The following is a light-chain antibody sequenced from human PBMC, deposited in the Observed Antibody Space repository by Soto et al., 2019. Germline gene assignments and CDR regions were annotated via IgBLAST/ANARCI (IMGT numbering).Light chain of an antibody. Sequence: QAVLTQPPSVSGAPGQRVTISCTGSSSNIGAGYDVHWYQQLPGTAPKLLIYGNINRPSGVPDRFSGSKSGNSASLAITGLQAEDEADYYCQSYDSSLSVYVFGTGTKVTVL. CDR2: GNI. V-gene: IGLV1-40*01. CDR3: QSYDSSLSVYV. CDR1: SSNIGAGYD. J-gene: IGLJ1*01.